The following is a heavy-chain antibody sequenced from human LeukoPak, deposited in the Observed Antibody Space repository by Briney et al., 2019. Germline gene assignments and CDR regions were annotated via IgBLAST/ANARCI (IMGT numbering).Heavy chain of an antibody. Sequence: SETLSLTCTVSGGSISSYYWSWIRQPPGKGLEWIGYIYYSGSTNYNPSLKSRVTISVATSKNQFSLKLSSVTAADTAVYYCARVYCSSTSCYEGWFDPWGQGTLVTVSS. D-gene: IGHD2-2*01. CDR1: GGSISSYY. J-gene: IGHJ5*02. CDR2: IYYSGST. V-gene: IGHV4-59*01. CDR3: ARVYCSSTSCYEGWFDP.